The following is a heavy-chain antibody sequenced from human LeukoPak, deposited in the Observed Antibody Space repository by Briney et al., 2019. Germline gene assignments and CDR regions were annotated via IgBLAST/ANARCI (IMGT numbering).Heavy chain of an antibody. CDR3: AKDLFGVPAAIGDYFDY. Sequence: PGGSLRLYCAASGFTFSSYAMSWVRQAPGKGLEWVSAISGSGGSTYYADSVKGRFTISRDNSKNTLYLQMNSLRAEDTAVYYCAKDLFGVPAAIGDYFDYWGQGTLVTVSS. D-gene: IGHD2-2*01. J-gene: IGHJ4*02. CDR2: ISGSGGST. CDR1: GFTFSSYA. V-gene: IGHV3-23*01.